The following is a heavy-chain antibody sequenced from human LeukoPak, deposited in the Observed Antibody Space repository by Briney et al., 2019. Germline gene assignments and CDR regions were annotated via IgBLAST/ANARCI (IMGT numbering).Heavy chain of an antibody. D-gene: IGHD3-10*01. CDR3: ATDLWFGSYFPLEY. J-gene: IGHJ4*02. Sequence: ASVKVSCKVSGYTLTELPMHWVRQAPGKGLEWMGGFDPEDGETIYAQKFQGRVTMTEDTSTDTAYMELSSLRSEDTAVYYCATDLWFGSYFPLEYWGQGTLVTVSS. CDR1: GYTLTELP. V-gene: IGHV1-24*01. CDR2: FDPEDGET.